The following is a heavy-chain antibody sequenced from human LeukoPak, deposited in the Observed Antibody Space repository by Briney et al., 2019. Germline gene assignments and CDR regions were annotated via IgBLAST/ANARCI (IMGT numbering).Heavy chain of an antibody. D-gene: IGHD3-22*01. V-gene: IGHV4-59*12. Sequence: SENLSLTCTVSGGSISSYYWSWIRQPPGKGLEWIGSIYYSGSTYYNPSLKSRVTISVDTSKNQFSLKLSSVTAADTAVYYCARVGAQPEDYYDSSGFFFDYWGQGTLVTVSS. CDR1: GGSISSYY. CDR2: IYYSGST. CDR3: ARVGAQPEDYYDSSGFFFDY. J-gene: IGHJ4*02.